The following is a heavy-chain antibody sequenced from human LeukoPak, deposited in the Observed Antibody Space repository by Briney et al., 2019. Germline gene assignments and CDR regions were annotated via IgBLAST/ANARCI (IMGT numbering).Heavy chain of an antibody. Sequence: SETLSLTCTVSGGSISNYYWSWIRQPPGKGLEWIGYIYSSGSTNYNPSLEGRVTISVDTSKNQFSLKLSSVTAADTALYYCARHGSSRSPLNYWGQGTLVTVSS. CDR2: IYSSGST. D-gene: IGHD2-15*01. V-gene: IGHV4-59*08. CDR3: ARHGSSRSPLNY. J-gene: IGHJ4*02. CDR1: GGSISNYY.